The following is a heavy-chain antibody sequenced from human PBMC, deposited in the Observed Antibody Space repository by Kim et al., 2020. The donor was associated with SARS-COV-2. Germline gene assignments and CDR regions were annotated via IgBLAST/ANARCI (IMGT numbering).Heavy chain of an antibody. V-gene: IGHV1-2*02. CDR3: ARDAVAHYFYAFDI. CDR2: INPNSGGT. Sequence: ASVKVSCKASGYTFTGYYMHWVRQAPGQGLEWMGWINPNSGGTNYAQKFQGRVTMSRDTSISTAYMELSRLRSDDTAVYYCARDAVAHYFYAFDIWGQGTMVTVSS. CDR1: GYTFTGYY. D-gene: IGHD6-19*01. J-gene: IGHJ3*02.